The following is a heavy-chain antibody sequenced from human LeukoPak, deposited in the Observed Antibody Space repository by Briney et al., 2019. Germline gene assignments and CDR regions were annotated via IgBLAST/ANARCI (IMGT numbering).Heavy chain of an antibody. J-gene: IGHJ4*02. V-gene: IGHV3-33*06. D-gene: IGHD2-2*01. CDR2: IWYDGSNK. Sequence: PGGSLRLSCAASGFTFSSYGMHWVRQAPGKGLEWVAVIWYDGSNKYYADSVKGRFTISRDNSKNTLYLQMNSLRAEDTAVYYRAKTASVVPAARYDYWGQGTLVTVSS. CDR1: GFTFSSYG. CDR3: AKTASVVPAARYDY.